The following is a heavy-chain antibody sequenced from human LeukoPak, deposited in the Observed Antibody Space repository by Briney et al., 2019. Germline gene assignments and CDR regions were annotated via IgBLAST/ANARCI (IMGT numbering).Heavy chain of an antibody. CDR3: ARDCSSTSCYSWIDY. V-gene: IGHV3-21*01. D-gene: IGHD2-2*02. J-gene: IGHJ4*02. Sequence: PGGSLRPSCAASGFTFSSYSMNWVRQAPGKGLQWVSSISSSSSYIYYADSVKGRFTISRDNAKNSLYLQMNSLRAEDTAVYYCARDCSSTSCYSWIDYWGQGTLVTVSS. CDR2: ISSSSSYI. CDR1: GFTFSSYS.